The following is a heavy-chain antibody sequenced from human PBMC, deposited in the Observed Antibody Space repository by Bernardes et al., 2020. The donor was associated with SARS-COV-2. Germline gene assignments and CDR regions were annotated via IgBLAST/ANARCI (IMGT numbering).Heavy chain of an antibody. CDR2: INHSGST. D-gene: IGHD6-25*01. J-gene: IGHJ6*02. Sequence: TLSLTCAVYGGSFSGYAWTWIRQPPGKGLEWIGEINHSGSTNYSPSLKSRVTMSVVTSKRQFSMRLRSVTAADSALYYCARGLLSASGFDGMDVWGQGTTVTVSS. V-gene: IGHV4-34*01. CDR1: GGSFSGYA. CDR3: ARGLLSASGFDGMDV.